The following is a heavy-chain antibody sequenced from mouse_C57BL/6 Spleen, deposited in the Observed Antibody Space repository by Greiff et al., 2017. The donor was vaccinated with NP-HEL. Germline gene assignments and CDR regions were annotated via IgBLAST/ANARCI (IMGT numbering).Heavy chain of an antibody. CDR2: IYPGSGNT. J-gene: IGHJ2*01. Sequence: QVQLQQSGAELVRPGASVKLSCKASGYTFTDYYINWVKQRPGQGLEWIARIYPGSGNTYYNEKFKGKATLTAEKSSSTAYMQLSSLTSEDSAVYFCAMLYGNEGHFDYWGKGTTLTVSS. D-gene: IGHD2-1*01. CDR1: GYTFTDYY. V-gene: IGHV1-76*01. CDR3: AMLYGNEGHFDY.